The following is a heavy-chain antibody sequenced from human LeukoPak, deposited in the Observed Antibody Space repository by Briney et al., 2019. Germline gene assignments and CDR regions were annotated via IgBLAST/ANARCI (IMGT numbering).Heavy chain of an antibody. J-gene: IGHJ3*02. CDR2: IYTSGSA. V-gene: IGHV4-4*07. CDR1: GGSISSYY. CDR3: AGDGSTHRAFDI. Sequence: SETLSLTCTVSGGSISSYYWSWIRQPAGKGLEWIGRIYTSGSANYNPSLKSRVTMSVDTSKNQFSLKLTSVTAADTAVYYCAGDGSTHRAFDIWGQGTMVTVSS.